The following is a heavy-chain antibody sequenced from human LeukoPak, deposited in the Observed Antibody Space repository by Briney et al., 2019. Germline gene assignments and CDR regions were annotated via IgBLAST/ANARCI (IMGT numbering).Heavy chain of an antibody. CDR2: IYYSGST. J-gene: IGHJ4*02. V-gene: IGHV4-59*08. CDR3: ARSYSSGYPATPDY. CDR1: GGSISSYY. Sequence: SETLYLTCTVSGGSISSYYWSWIRQPPGKGLEWIGYIYYSGSTNYNPSLKSRVTISVDTSKNQFSLKLSSVTAADTAVYYCARSYSSGYPATPDYWGQGTLATVSS. D-gene: IGHD3-22*01.